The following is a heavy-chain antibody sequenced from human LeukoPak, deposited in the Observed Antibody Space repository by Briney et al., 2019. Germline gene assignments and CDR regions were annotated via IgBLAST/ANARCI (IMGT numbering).Heavy chain of an antibody. CDR3: AKGRVGATSPYFDY. J-gene: IGHJ4*02. CDR2: ISYDGSNK. CDR1: GVTFSSDG. D-gene: IGHD1-26*01. Sequence: GGSVRLSCAASGVTFSSDGIHWVRQAPGKGLEWVGFISYDGSNKYYADSVKGRFTISRDNSKNTLYLQMNSLRAEDTAVYYCAKGRVGATSPYFDYWGQGTLVTVSS. V-gene: IGHV3-30*18.